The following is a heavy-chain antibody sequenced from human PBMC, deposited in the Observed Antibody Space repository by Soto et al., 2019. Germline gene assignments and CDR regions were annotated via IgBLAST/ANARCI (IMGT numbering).Heavy chain of an antibody. J-gene: IGHJ4*02. CDR3: VHRMKGQRAPDYDY. V-gene: IGHV2-5*02. CDR2: LYWDDDK. CDR1: GFSLSTSGVG. D-gene: IGHD5-12*01. Sequence: QITLKESGPTLVKPTQTLTLTCTFSGFSLSTSGVGVGWIRQPPGKALEWLALLYWDDDKRYSPSLKSRLTITKDTSKNQVVLTVTNMDPVDTATDYCVHRMKGQRAPDYDYWGQGTLVTVSS.